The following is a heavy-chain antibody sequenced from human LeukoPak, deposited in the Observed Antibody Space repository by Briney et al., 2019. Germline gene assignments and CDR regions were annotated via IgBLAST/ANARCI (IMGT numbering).Heavy chain of an antibody. CDR1: GFTVSSNY. D-gene: IGHD3-10*01. J-gene: IGHJ6*02. CDR3: AREAMVRGVVYGMDV. Sequence: PGGSLRLSCAASGFTVSSNYMSWVRQAPGKGLEWGSVIYSGGSTYYADSVKGRFTISRDNSKNTLYLQMNSLRAEDTAVYYCAREAMVRGVVYGMDVWGQGTTVTVSS. V-gene: IGHV3-66*01. CDR2: IYSGGST.